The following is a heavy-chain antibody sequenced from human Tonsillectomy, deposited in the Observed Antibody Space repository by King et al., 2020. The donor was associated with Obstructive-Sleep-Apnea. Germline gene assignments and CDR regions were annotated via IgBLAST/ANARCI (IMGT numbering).Heavy chain of an antibody. Sequence: VQLVESGGGLVKPGGSLILSCAASGFSFTDAGLKWVLQAPGKGLEWGCRTKRKTDDGTTDYAGPVKDRFTISRHDSDHMMFREMNSLTTEDTGVYYWATEGRGPETGYYSSGSDYWGQGTLVTVSS. CDR2: TKRKTDDGTT. J-gene: IGHJ4*02. V-gene: IGHV3-15*05. CDR3: ATEGRGPETGYYSSGSDY. CDR1: GFSFTDAG. D-gene: IGHD3-3*01.